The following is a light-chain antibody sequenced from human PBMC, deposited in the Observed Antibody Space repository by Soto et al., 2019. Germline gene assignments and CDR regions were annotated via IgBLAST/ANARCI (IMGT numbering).Light chain of an antibody. CDR2: GAS. V-gene: IGKV3-20*01. CDR3: QHSGSSRCT. J-gene: IGKJ1*01. CDR1: QSVSSSY. Sequence: EIVLTQSPDTLSLSPGERATLSCRASQSVSSSYLAWYQQKPGQAPRLLIYGASRRATGIPDRFSGSGSGTDFTLTISRLEPEDFALYYCQHSGSSRCTFGQGTKVEIK.